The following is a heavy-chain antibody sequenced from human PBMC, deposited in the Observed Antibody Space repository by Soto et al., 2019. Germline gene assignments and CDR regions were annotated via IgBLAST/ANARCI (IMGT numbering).Heavy chain of an antibody. CDR3: ARGGGIVVVPAAIGVPVGGMDV. D-gene: IGHD2-2*01. V-gene: IGHV4-34*01. CDR1: GGSFSGYY. J-gene: IGHJ6*02. CDR2: INHSGST. Sequence: SETLSLTCAVYGGSFSGYYWSWIRQPPGRGLEWIGEINHSGSTNYNPSLKSRVTISVDTSKNQFSLKLSSVTAADTAVYYCARGGGIVVVPAAIGVPVGGMDVWGQGTMVTVSS.